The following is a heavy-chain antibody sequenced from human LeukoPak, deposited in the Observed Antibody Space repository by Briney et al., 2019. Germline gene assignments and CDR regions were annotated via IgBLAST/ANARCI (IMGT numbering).Heavy chain of an antibody. CDR3: ARDILDY. Sequence: GGSLRLSCAASGFTFSTYAMNWIRQAPGKGLEWVANIKQDGSEKYYVDSVKGRFTISRDNAKNSLYLQMNSLRAEDTAVYYCARDILDYWGQGTLVTVSS. V-gene: IGHV3-7*03. CDR1: GFTFSTYA. J-gene: IGHJ4*02. D-gene: IGHD2-21*01. CDR2: IKQDGSEK.